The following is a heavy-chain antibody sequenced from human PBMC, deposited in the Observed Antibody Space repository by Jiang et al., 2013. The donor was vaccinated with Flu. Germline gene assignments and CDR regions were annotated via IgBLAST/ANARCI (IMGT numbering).Heavy chain of an antibody. CDR2: ISYDGSNK. Sequence: MHWVRQAPGKGLEWVAVISYDGSNKYYADSVKGRFTISRDNSKNTLYLQMNSLRAEDTAVYYCARGGDYGEGDYSYSMDVWGQGTTVTVSS. D-gene: IGHD4-17*01. CDR3: ARGGDYGEGDYSYSMDV. J-gene: IGHJ6*02. V-gene: IGHV3-30*03.